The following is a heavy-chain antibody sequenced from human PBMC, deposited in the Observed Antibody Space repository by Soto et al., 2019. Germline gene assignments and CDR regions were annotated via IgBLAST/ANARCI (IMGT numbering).Heavy chain of an antibody. Sequence: GASVKVSCKASGYTFTGYYMHWVRQAPGQGLEWMGWINPNSGGTNYAQKFQGWVTMTRDTSISTAYMELSRLRSDDTAVYYCARGGGSSWYWRATGFHYYGMDVWGQGTTVTVSS. V-gene: IGHV1-2*04. CDR1: GYTFTGYY. D-gene: IGHD6-13*01. CDR3: ARGGGSSWYWRATGFHYYGMDV. CDR2: INPNSGGT. J-gene: IGHJ6*02.